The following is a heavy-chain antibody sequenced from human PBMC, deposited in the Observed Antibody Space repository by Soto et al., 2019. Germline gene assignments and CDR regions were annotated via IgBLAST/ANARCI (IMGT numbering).Heavy chain of an antibody. D-gene: IGHD3-22*01. CDR2: ISSSSSYI. V-gene: IGHV3-21*01. CDR1: GFTFSSYS. J-gene: IGHJ4*02. CDR3: ARDYYYDSSGYYARSDY. Sequence: SLRLSCAASGFTFSSYSMNWVRQAPGKGLEWVSSISSSSSYIYYADSVKGRFTISRDNAKNSLYLQMNSLRAEDTAVYYCARDYYYDSSGYYARSDYWGQGTLVTVSS.